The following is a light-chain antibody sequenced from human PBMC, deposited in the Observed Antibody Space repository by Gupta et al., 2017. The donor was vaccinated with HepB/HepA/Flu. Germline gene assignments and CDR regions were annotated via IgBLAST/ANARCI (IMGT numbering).Light chain of an antibody. CDR3: QNDGGSMWT. Sequence: EMVLTQTPGTLSLSPGERATLYCRTSQSISNKLAWYQHRPGQAPILLIYGASTRPIGISDRFTGSGTETDFTLTISRLEPEDFAFYYCQNDGGSMWTFGQGTKVEIK. V-gene: IGKV3-20*01. J-gene: IGKJ1*01. CDR1: QSISNK. CDR2: GAS.